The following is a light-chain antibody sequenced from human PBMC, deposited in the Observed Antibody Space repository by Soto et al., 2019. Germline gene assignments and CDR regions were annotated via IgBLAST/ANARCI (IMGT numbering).Light chain of an antibody. V-gene: IGKV1-5*03. CDR1: QSISSW. CDR2: KAS. J-gene: IGKJ1*01. CDR3: QQYSTYSRT. Sequence: DIQMTQSPSTLSASVGDRVTITCRASQSISSWLAWYQQKAGKAPKLLIYKASSLESGVPSRFSGSGSGTEFTLTISSLHPDDFASYYCQQYSTYSRTFGQGTKV.